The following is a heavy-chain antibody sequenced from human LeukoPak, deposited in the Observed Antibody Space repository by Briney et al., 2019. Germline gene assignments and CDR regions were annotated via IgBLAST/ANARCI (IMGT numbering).Heavy chain of an antibody. CDR1: GGSFSGYY. J-gene: IGHJ1*01. Sequence: PSETLSLTCAVYGGSFSGYYWSWIRQPPGKGLEWIGEINHSGSTNYDPSLKSRVTISVDTSKNQFSLKLSSVTAADTAVYYCARGRASSGYYYRYFQHWGQGTLVTVSS. CDR2: INHSGST. V-gene: IGHV4-34*01. CDR3: ARGRASSGYYYRYFQH. D-gene: IGHD3-22*01.